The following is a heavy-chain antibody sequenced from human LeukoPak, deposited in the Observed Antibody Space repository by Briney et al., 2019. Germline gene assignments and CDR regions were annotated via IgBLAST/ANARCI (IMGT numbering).Heavy chain of an antibody. CDR2: IYHSGST. CDR3: ARACGNYCHYMDV. J-gene: IGHJ6*03. D-gene: IGHD5-12*01. Sequence: PSETLSLTCVVSGYSISSGYYWGWIRQPPGKGLEWIGNIYHSGSTYYNPSLKSRVTTSVDTSKNQFSLKLSSMTAADTAVYYCARACGNYCHYMDVWGKGTTVTVSS. CDR1: GYSISSGYY. V-gene: IGHV4-38-2*01.